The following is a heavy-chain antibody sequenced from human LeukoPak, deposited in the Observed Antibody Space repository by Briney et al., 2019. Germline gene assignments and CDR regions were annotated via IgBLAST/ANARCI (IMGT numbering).Heavy chain of an antibody. CDR1: GYTFTSYG. J-gene: IGHJ6*03. Sequence: ASVKVSCKASGYTFTSYGISWVRQAPGQGLEWMGWISAYNGNTNYAQKLQGRVTMTTDTSTSTAYMELRSLRSDDTAVYYCARSLRGDYYYYYYMDVWGKGTTVTVSS. V-gene: IGHV1-18*01. CDR3: ARSLRGDYYYYYYMDV. D-gene: IGHD3-16*01. CDR2: ISAYNGNT.